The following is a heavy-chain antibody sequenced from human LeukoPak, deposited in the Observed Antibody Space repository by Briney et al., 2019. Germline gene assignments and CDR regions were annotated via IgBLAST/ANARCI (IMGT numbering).Heavy chain of an antibody. CDR3: ARYQYTYSGSFRYFDL. CDR2: IIPIFGTA. Sequence: GASVKVSCKASGGTFSSYAISWVRQAPGQGLEWMGGIIPIFGTANYAQKFQGRVTITADKSTSTAYMELSSLRSEDTAVYYCARYQYTYSGSFRYFDLWGRGTLVTVSS. D-gene: IGHD1-26*01. CDR1: GGTFSSYA. J-gene: IGHJ2*01. V-gene: IGHV1-69*06.